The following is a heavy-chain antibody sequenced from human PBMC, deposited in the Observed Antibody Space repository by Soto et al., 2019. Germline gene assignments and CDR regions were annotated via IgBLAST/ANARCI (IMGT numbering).Heavy chain of an antibody. CDR2: IIPIFGTA. Sequence: SVKVSCKESGGSFSSYAISWVRQAPGQGLEWMGGIIPIFGTANYAQKFQGRVTITADESTSTAYMELSSLRSEDTAVYYCARVRTYYYDSSGPPGFDYWGQGTLVTVSS. V-gene: IGHV1-69*13. J-gene: IGHJ4*02. CDR3: ARVRTYYYDSSGPPGFDY. CDR1: GGSFSSYA. D-gene: IGHD3-22*01.